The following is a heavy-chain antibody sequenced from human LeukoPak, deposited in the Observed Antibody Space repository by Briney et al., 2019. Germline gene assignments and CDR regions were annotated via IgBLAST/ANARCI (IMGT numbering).Heavy chain of an antibody. D-gene: IGHD3-10*01. Sequence: VGSLRLSCAASGFTFSNYEMNWVRQAPGKGLECVSYISSSGGGIYYADSVRGRFTISRDNARNSLYLQMNSLRAEDTAVYYCARDTMSGSSSFEHWGQGTLVTVSS. CDR3: ARDTMSGSSSFEH. J-gene: IGHJ1*01. CDR2: ISSSGGGI. CDR1: GFTFSNYE. V-gene: IGHV3-48*03.